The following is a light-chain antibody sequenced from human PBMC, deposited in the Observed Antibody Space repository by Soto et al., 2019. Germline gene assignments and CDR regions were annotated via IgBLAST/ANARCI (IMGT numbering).Light chain of an antibody. CDR1: QSISSW. CDR2: DAS. CDR3: QQYNSYPKLT. Sequence: DIQMTQSPSTLSASVGDRVTITCRASQSISSWLAWYQQKPGKAPKLLIYDASSLESGVPSRFSGSGSGTEFTRTISSLQPDDFATYYCQQYNSYPKLTFGGGTKVEIK. J-gene: IGKJ4*01. V-gene: IGKV1-5*01.